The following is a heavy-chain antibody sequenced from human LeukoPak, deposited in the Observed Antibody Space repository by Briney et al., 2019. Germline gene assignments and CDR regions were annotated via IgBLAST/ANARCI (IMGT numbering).Heavy chain of an antibody. J-gene: IGHJ5*02. V-gene: IGHV4-59*08. CDR2: ISYSGAV. D-gene: IGHD3-10*01. CDR1: SDSISDYY. Sequence: PSETLSLTCTVSSDSISDYYWGWIRQPPEKRLEWIGYISYSGAVTYSPSLKPPVTISLDTSKNQVSLKLSSVTAADTAMYYCVRVHYSSGSLSSWFDPWGRGILVTVSS. CDR3: VRVHYSSGSLSSWFDP.